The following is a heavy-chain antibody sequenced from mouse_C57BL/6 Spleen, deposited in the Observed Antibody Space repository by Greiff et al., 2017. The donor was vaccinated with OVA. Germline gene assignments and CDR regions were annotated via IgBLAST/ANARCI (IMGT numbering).Heavy chain of an antibody. CDR2: IYPGDGDT. V-gene: IGHV1-82*01. CDR1: GYAFSSSW. D-gene: IGHD1-3*01. CDR3: ARSLPLKGMDY. J-gene: IGHJ4*01. Sequence: VKLQESGPELVKPGASVKISCKAPGYAFSSSWMNWVKQRPGKGLEWIGRIYPGDGDTNYNGKFKGKATLTADKSSSTAYMQLSSLTSEDSAVYFCARSLPLKGMDYWGQGTSVTVSS.